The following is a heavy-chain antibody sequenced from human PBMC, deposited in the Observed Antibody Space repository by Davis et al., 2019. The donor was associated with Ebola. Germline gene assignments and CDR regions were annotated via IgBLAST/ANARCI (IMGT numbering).Heavy chain of an antibody. Sequence: PGGSLRLSCAASGFTFSSYSMNWVRQAPGKGLEWVSSISSSSSYIYYADSVKGRFTISRDNAKNSLYLQMNSLRAEDTAVYYCARDRLRLGECDAFDIWGQGTMVTVSS. J-gene: IGHJ3*02. V-gene: IGHV3-21*01. CDR1: GFTFSSYS. D-gene: IGHD3-16*01. CDR3: ARDRLRLGECDAFDI. CDR2: ISSSSSYI.